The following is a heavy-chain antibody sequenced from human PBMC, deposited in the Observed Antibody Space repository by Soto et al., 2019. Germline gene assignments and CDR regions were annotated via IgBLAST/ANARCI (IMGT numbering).Heavy chain of an antibody. CDR3: ARAATFGGVIFYYYYGMDV. D-gene: IGHD3-16*01. CDR2: IIPIFGTA. Sequence: GASVKVSCKASGGTFSSYAISWVRQAPGQGLEWMGGIIPIFGTANYAQKFQGRVTITADESTSTAYMELSSLRSEDTAVYYCARAATFGGVIFYYYYGMDVWGQGTTVTVSS. V-gene: IGHV1-69*13. CDR1: GGTFSSYA. J-gene: IGHJ6*02.